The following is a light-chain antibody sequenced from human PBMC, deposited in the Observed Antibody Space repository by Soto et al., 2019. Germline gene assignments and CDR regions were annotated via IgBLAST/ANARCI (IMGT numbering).Light chain of an antibody. CDR3: CTFESIYDSVL. J-gene: IGLJ2*01. Sequence: QSVLTQPASVSGSPGQSITISCTGTSSDVGSHNLVSWYQHHPDKPPKLIIYDVTERPSGVSYRFSGSKSGNTASLTISGRQAEDEADYYCCTFESIYDSVLFGGGTKLTVL. V-gene: IGLV2-14*02. CDR2: DVT. CDR1: SSDVGSHNL.